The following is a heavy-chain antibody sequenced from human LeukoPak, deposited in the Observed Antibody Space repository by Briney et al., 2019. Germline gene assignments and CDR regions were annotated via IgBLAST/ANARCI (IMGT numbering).Heavy chain of an antibody. D-gene: IGHD7-27*01. V-gene: IGHV3-7*01. CDR1: GFTFSSYL. CDR3: ATRYNWGRY. CDR2: IKQDGSDK. Sequence: PGGSLRLSCAASGFTFSSYLMSWFRQAPGKGLEWVANIKQDGSDKYYVDSVKGRFTISRDNAQNSLYLQMNSLRAEDTAVYYCATRYNWGRYWGQGPLVTVSS. J-gene: IGHJ4*02.